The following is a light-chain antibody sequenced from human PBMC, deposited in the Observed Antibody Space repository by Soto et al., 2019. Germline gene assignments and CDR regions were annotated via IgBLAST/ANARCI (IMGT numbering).Light chain of an antibody. Sequence: DIQMTQSPSTLSASVRDRVTITCRASQSISSWLAWYQQKPGKAPKLLIYKASHLESGVPSRFSGSGSGTEFTLTISSLQPDDFATYYCQQYNSYSTFGQGTKVEIK. CDR3: QQYNSYST. V-gene: IGKV1-5*03. CDR2: KAS. CDR1: QSISSW. J-gene: IGKJ1*01.